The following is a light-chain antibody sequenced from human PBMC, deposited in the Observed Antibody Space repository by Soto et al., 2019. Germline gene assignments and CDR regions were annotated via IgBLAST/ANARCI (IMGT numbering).Light chain of an antibody. V-gene: IGKV1-39*01. CDR3: HQSYSNTQT. Sequence: DIHMSQSPSSLSASVGCRFTITVLASESGSTYINWYQQKPGKAPKLLILVASTLPSGVPSRFSGSGSGTDFTLTISSLQPEDFETYYCHQSYSNTQTFGQGTKVDI. CDR1: ESGSTY. J-gene: IGKJ1*01. CDR2: VAS.